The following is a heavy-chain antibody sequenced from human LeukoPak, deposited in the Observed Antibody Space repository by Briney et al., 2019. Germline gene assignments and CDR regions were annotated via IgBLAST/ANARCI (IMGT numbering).Heavy chain of an antibody. Sequence: PGGSLRLSCAASGFTFSSYSMNWVRQAPGKGLEWVSYISSSSSTIYYADSVKGRFTISRDNAKNSLYLQMNSLRAEDTAVYYCARVLYRVSVTVVTPPGYWGQGTLVTVSS. CDR1: GFTFSSYS. V-gene: IGHV3-48*04. D-gene: IGHD4-23*01. J-gene: IGHJ4*02. CDR2: ISSSSSTI. CDR3: ARVLYRVSVTVVTPPGY.